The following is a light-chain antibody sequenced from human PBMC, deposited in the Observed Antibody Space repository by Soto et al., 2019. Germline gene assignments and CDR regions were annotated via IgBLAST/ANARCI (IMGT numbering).Light chain of an antibody. CDR1: QSISSY. Sequence: DIQMTQSPSSLSASVGDRVTITCRASQSISSYLNWYQQKPGKAPKVLIYATASLQSGVPSRFSGSGSGTDFTLTISSLQPEDFATYYCQQSYSTPLTFGPGIKVDIK. CDR3: QQSYSTPLT. V-gene: IGKV1-39*01. J-gene: IGKJ3*01. CDR2: ATA.